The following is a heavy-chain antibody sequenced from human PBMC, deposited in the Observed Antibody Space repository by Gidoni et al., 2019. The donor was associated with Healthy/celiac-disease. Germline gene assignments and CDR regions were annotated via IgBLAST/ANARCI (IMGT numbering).Heavy chain of an antibody. CDR1: GFTFSSYG. CDR3: ARGPSGTYCGGDCYAEYFQH. CDR2: IWYDGSNK. V-gene: IGHV3-33*01. Sequence: QVQLVESGGGVAQPGRSMRRSCAASGFTFSSYGMHWVRQAPGKGLEWVAVIWYDGSNKYYADSVKRRFTISRDNSKTTLYLQMNSLRAEDTAVYYCARGPSGTYCGGDCYAEYFQHWGQGTLVTVSS. J-gene: IGHJ1*01. D-gene: IGHD2-21*02.